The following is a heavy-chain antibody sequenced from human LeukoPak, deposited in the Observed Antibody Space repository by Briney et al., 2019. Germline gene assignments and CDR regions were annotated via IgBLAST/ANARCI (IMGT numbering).Heavy chain of an antibody. Sequence: PGGSLRLSCAASGFTVSNNYMSWVRQAPGKGLEWVSVINRGGYTSYADSVKGRFSISRDNSKNLVYLHMNSLSAEATAVYYCAKAFCSGTSCYPGDDWGQGTLVTVSS. CDR2: INRGGYT. J-gene: IGHJ4*02. D-gene: IGHD2-2*01. CDR3: AKAFCSGTSCYPGDD. CDR1: GFTVSNNY. V-gene: IGHV3-53*01.